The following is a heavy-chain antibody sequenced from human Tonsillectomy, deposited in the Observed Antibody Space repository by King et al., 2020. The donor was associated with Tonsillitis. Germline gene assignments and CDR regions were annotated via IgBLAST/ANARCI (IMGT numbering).Heavy chain of an antibody. Sequence: QLQESGPGLVKPSETLSLTCTVSGGSISSSSYYWGWIRQPPGKGLEWIWSIYYSGSTYYNPSLKSRVTISVDTSKNQFSLKLSSVTAADTAVYYCARPQDYYDSGGYADNWFDPWGQGTLVTVSS. J-gene: IGHJ5*02. V-gene: IGHV4-39*01. D-gene: IGHD3-22*01. CDR3: ARPQDYYDSGGYADNWFDP. CDR1: GGSISSSSYY. CDR2: IYYSGST.